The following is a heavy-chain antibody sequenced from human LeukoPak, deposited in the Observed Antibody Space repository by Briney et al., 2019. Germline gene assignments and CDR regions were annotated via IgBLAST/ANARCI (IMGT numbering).Heavy chain of an antibody. D-gene: IGHD1-20*01. J-gene: IGHJ4*02. CDR1: GYSFATYW. V-gene: IGHV5-51*01. CDR3: ARPPSRITGTTEDY. CDR2: IYPGDSDT. Sequence: GESLNISCKASGYSFATYWIGWVRQMPGKGLEWMGIIYPGDSDTRYNPSFQGQVTISADKSINTAYLQWRSLKASDTAMYYCARPPSRITGTTEDYWGQGTLVTVSS.